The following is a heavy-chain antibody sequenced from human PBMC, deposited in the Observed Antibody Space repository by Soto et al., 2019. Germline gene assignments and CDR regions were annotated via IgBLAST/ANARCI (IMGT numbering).Heavy chain of an antibody. V-gene: IGHV4-34*01. CDR3: ARYCSGGSCYSGEYFQH. Sequence: QVQLQQWGAGLLKPSETLSLTCAVYGGSFSGYYWSWIRQPPGKGLEWIGEINHSGSTNYNPSLKSRVTISVDTSKNQFSLKLSSVTAADTAMYYCARYCSGGSCYSGEYFQHWGQGTLVTVSS. D-gene: IGHD2-15*01. J-gene: IGHJ1*01. CDR2: INHSGST. CDR1: GGSFSGYY.